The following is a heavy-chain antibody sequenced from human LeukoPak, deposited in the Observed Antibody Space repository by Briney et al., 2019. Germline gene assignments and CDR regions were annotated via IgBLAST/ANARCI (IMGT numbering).Heavy chain of an antibody. V-gene: IGHV4-61*02. CDR3: AREEAATGRSLDT. Sequence: SQTLSLTCTVSGGSISSGDYYWSWVRQPAGKGLEWIGRMYTSGSTNYNPSLKSRLTMSVDTSKNQFFLKLTSVTAADTAVYYCAREEAATGRSLDTWGQGTLVTVSS. J-gene: IGHJ5*02. CDR2: MYTSGST. CDR1: GGSISSGDYY. D-gene: IGHD1-1*01.